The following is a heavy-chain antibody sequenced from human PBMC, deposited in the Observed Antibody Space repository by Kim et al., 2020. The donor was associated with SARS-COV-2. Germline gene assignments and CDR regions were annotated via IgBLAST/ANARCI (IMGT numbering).Heavy chain of an antibody. V-gene: IGHV4-59*01. J-gene: IGHJ3*02. Sequence: PPLKSRVTISVDTSKNQFSLKLSSVTAADTAVYYCARDAGSSSWYDAFDIWGQGTMVTVSS. D-gene: IGHD6-13*01. CDR3: ARDAGSSSWYDAFDI.